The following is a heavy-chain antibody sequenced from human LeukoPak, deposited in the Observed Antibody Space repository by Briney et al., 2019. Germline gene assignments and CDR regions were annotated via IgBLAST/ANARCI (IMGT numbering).Heavy chain of an antibody. D-gene: IGHD2-15*01. CDR2: ISSSGSTI. V-gene: IGHV3-11*01. Sequence: GGSLRLPCAASGFTFSDYYMSWIRQAPGKGLEWVSYISSSGSTIYYAVSVKGRFTISRDNAKNSLYLQMNSLRAEDTAVYYCAREVVVAALLQRYFDYWGQGTLVTVSS. CDR3: AREVVVAALLQRYFDY. J-gene: IGHJ4*02. CDR1: GFTFSDYY.